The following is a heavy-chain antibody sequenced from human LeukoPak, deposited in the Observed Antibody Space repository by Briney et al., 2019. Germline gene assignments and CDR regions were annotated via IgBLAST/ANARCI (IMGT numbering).Heavy chain of an antibody. CDR2: IYSGGST. J-gene: IGHJ4*02. CDR3: ASSLRLDNFDY. D-gene: IGHD3-9*01. CDR1: GFTVSSNY. Sequence: GSLRLSCAASGFTVSSNYMSWVRQAPGKGLEWVSVIYSGGSTYYADSVKGRFTISRDNSKNTLYLQMNSLRAEDTVVYYCASSLRLDNFDYWGQGTLVTVSS. V-gene: IGHV3-53*01.